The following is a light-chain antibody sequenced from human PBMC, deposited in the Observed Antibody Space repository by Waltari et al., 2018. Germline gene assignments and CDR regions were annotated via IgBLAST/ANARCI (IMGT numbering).Light chain of an antibody. V-gene: IGLV2-23*01. CDR3: CSYAGSSVWI. CDR1: ASDVGVYNL. Sequence: QSALTQPASVSGSPGQSITISCTGIASDVGVYNLVSWYQQNTGKAPKLVIYEATKRPSGISNRFSGSKSGNTASLTISGLQDEDEATYHCCSYAGSSVWIFGGGTKLTVL. J-gene: IGLJ2*01. CDR2: EAT.